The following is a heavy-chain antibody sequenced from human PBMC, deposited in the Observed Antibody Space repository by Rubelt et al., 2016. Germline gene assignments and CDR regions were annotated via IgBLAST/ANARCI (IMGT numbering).Heavy chain of an antibody. V-gene: IGHV3-7*05. Sequence: GLEWVANIKVDGSKKHYADSVKGRFFISRDNAKNSLFLQMNNLRVDDTAVYYCARRYFDIWGRGTLVIVSP. CDR2: IKVDGSKK. CDR3: ARRYFDI. J-gene: IGHJ2*01.